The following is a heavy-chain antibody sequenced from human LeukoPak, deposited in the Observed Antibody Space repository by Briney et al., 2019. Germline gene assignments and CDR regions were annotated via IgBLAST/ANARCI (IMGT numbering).Heavy chain of an antibody. Sequence: GSLRLSCAASGFTFSSYSMNWVRQAPGKGLEWIGSIYNSGSTYYNPSLKSRVSLSVDTSKNQFSLRLRSVSAADTAVYFCARETAIITRYYYYIDVWGNGTTVTVSS. CDR3: ARETAIITRYYYYIDV. CDR2: IYNSGST. V-gene: IGHV4-39*07. D-gene: IGHD5-18*01. J-gene: IGHJ6*03. CDR1: GFTFSSYS.